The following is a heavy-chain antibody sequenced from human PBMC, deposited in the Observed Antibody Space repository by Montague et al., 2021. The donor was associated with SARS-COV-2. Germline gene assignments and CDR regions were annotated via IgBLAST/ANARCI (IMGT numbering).Heavy chain of an antibody. CDR2: MSWNSGRI. Sequence: SLRLSCAASGFTFRDYAMHWVRQVPGKGLEWVSGMSWNSGRIGYADPVKGRFTISRDNAKNSVYLQMNSLRSEDTAMYYCAKDGYYYGPGSRFDYWGQGTLVTVSS. CDR1: GFTFRDYA. V-gene: IGHV3-9*01. J-gene: IGHJ4*02. D-gene: IGHD3-10*01. CDR3: AKDGYYYGPGSRFDY.